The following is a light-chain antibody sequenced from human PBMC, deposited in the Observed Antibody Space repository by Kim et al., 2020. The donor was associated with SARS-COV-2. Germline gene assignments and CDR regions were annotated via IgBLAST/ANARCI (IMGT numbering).Light chain of an antibody. CDR3: GTWDTSLSAVV. J-gene: IGLJ2*01. V-gene: IGLV1-51*01. CDR1: SSDIGNNY. CDR2: DNN. Sequence: GPKVPISCSASSSDIGNNYVSWYKHLPGTPPKLLIFDNNKRPSGMPARFSGSKSGTSATLGTTGPQTGDEADYYCGTWDTSLSAVVFGGGTQLTVL.